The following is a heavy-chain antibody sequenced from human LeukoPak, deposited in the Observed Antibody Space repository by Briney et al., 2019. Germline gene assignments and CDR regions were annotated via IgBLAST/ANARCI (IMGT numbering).Heavy chain of an antibody. CDR2: ISSSSSYI. J-gene: IGHJ4*02. Sequence: TGGSLRLSCAASGFTFSSYNMNWVRQAPGKGLEWVSSISSSSSYIYYADSVKGRFTISRDNAKNTLYLQMNSLRAEDTAVYYCASYGGPDYWGQGTLVTVSS. V-gene: IGHV3-21*01. CDR3: ASYGGPDY. CDR1: GFTFSSYN. D-gene: IGHD4-17*01.